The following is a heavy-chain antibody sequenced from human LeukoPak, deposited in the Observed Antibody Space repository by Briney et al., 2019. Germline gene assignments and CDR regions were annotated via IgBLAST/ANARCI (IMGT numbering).Heavy chain of an antibody. CDR3: ARGVVVVVAASSGWFDP. CDR1: GGSISSGGYS. Sequence: SQTLSLTCAVSGGSISSGGYSWSWIRQPPGKGPEWIGYIYHSGSTYYNPSLKSRVTISVDRSKNQFSLKLSSVTAADTAVYYCARGVVVVVAASSGWFDPWGQGTLVTVSS. V-gene: IGHV4-30-2*01. CDR2: IYHSGST. D-gene: IGHD2-15*01. J-gene: IGHJ5*02.